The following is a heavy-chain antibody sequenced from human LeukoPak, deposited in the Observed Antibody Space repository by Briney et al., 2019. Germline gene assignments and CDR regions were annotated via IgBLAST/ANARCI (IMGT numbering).Heavy chain of an antibody. V-gene: IGHV4-31*03. CDR2: IYYSGST. CDR1: GGSISSGGYY. D-gene: IGHD6-6*01. J-gene: IGHJ4*02. CDR3: ARGNLSIAARRGLDY. Sequence: KTSETLSLTCTVSGGSISSGGYYWSWIRQHPGKGLEWIRYIYYSGSTYYNPSLKSRVTISVDTSKNQFSLKLSSVTAADTAVYYCARGNLSIAARRGLDYWGQGTLVTVSS.